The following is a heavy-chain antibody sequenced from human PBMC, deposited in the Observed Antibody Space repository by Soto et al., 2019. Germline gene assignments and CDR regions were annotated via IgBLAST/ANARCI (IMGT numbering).Heavy chain of an antibody. CDR3: ARGSNVLRFLEWLYWFDP. CDR2: INPNSGGA. V-gene: IGHV1-2*04. J-gene: IGHJ5*02. D-gene: IGHD3-3*01. Sequence: ASVKVSCKASGYTFTGYYMHWVRQAPGQGLEWMGWINPNSGGANYAQKFQGWVTMTRDTSISTAYMELSRLKSDDTAVYYCARGSNVLRFLEWLYWFDPWGQGTLVTVS. CDR1: GYTFTGYY.